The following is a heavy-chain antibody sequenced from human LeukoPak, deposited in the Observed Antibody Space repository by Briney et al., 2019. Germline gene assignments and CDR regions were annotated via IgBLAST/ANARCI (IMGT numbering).Heavy chain of an antibody. J-gene: IGHJ6*02. CDR3: ARGEVATIGPSYYYYYGMDV. CDR1: GGSISSYY. Sequence: PSETLSLTCTVSGGSISSYYWGWIRQPPGKGLEWIGYIYYSGSTYYNPSLKSRVTISVDTSKNQFSLKLSSVTAADTAVYYCARGEVATIGPSYYYYYGMDVWGQGTTVTVSS. CDR2: IYYSGST. V-gene: IGHV4-30-4*08. D-gene: IGHD5-12*01.